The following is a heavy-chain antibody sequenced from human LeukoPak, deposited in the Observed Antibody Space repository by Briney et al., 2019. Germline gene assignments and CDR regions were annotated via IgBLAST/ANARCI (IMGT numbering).Heavy chain of an antibody. CDR1: GFTFSSYS. CDR2: ISSSSSTI. Sequence: PGGSLRLSCAASGFTFSSYSMNWVRQAPGKGLEWVSYISSSSSTIYYADSVKGRFTISRDNAKNSLYLQMNSLRAEDTAVYYCARKGAFYGSGSPFDYWGQGTLVTVSS. V-gene: IGHV3-48*04. J-gene: IGHJ4*02. D-gene: IGHD3-10*01. CDR3: ARKGAFYGSGSPFDY.